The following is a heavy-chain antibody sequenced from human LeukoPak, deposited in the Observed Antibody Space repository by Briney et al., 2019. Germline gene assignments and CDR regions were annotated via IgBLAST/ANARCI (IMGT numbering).Heavy chain of an antibody. CDR2: ISYDGSNK. D-gene: IGHD3-10*01. J-gene: IGHJ6*02. V-gene: IGHV3-30*03. CDR1: GFTFSRYG. Sequence: PGGSLRLSCEASGFTFSRYGMQWVRQAPGKGLEWVAVISYDGSNKYYADSVKGRFTISRDNSKNTLYLQMNSLRAEDTAVYYCARDRGLWFLTGYYGMDVWGQGTTVTVSS. CDR3: ARDRGLWFLTGYYGMDV.